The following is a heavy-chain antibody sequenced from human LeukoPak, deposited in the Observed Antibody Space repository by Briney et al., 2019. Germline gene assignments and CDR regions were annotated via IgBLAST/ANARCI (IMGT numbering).Heavy chain of an antibody. CDR2: IHTSGNT. J-gene: IGHJ6*03. V-gene: IGHV4-4*07. CDR3: ARNTHYDILTGYTYYYMDV. Sequence: PSETLSLTCTVSGGSISSYYWSWIRQPAGRGLELIGRIHTSGNTNYNPSLKSRVTMSVDTSKNQFSLKLSSVTAADTAVYYCARNTHYDILTGYTYYYMDVWGKGTTVTVSS. D-gene: IGHD3-9*01. CDR1: GGSISSYY.